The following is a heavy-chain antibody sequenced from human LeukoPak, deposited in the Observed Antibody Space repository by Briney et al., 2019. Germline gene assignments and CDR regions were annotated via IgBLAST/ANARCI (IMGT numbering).Heavy chain of an antibody. CDR2: TYYRSKWFN. Sequence: SQTLSLTCAISGDSVSGNSAAWNWIWQSPSRGLEWLGRTYYRSKWFNEYAASVKSRITINPDTSRNQFSPHLNSVTPEDTAVYYCARGSFLDYWGQGTLVTVAS. D-gene: IGHD2-15*01. J-gene: IGHJ4*02. CDR1: GDSVSGNSAA. V-gene: IGHV6-1*01. CDR3: ARGSFLDY.